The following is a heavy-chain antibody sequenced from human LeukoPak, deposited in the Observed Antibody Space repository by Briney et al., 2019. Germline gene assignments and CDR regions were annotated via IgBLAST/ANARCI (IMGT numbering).Heavy chain of an antibody. J-gene: IGHJ6*02. Sequence: SETLSLTCTVSGGSISSYYWSCIRQPPGKGLEWIGYIYYSGSTNYNPSLKSRVTISVDTSKNQFSLKLSSVTAADTAVYYCARAVAAAGTRVSYYYGMDVWGQGTTVTVSS. D-gene: IGHD6-13*01. CDR3: ARAVAAAGTRVSYYYGMDV. CDR1: GGSISSYY. CDR2: IYYSGST. V-gene: IGHV4-59*01.